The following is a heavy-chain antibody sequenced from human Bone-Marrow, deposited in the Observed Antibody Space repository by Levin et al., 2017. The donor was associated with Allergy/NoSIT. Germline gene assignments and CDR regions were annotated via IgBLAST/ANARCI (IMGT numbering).Heavy chain of an antibody. J-gene: IGHJ6*02. D-gene: IGHD2-2*01. CDR1: GFTFSDFW. Sequence: GGSLRLSCAASGFTFSDFWMHWVRQAPGKGLVWVSSIKSDGTTTSYADSVKGRFTIFRDNAKNTLYLQMNSLRAEDTALYYCATNSQEIVVVPAAMNYFYGMDVWGQGTTVTVSS. CDR2: IKSDGTTT. CDR3: ATNSQEIVVVPAAMNYFYGMDV. V-gene: IGHV3-74*01.